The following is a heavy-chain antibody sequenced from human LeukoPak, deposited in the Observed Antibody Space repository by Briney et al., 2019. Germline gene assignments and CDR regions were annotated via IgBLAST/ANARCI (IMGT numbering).Heavy chain of an antibody. CDR2: ISSRSNTI. CDR3: ARDRYCGGDCYWEFDY. D-gene: IGHD2-21*02. J-gene: IGHJ4*02. CDR1: GFSFSDYN. Sequence: GGSLRLSCAASGFSFSDYNMNWVRQAPGKGLEWVSYISSRSNTIYYADSVKGRFTISRDNTKNSLYLQMNSLRAEDTAVYYCARDRYCGGDCYWEFDYWGQGTLVTVSS. V-gene: IGHV3-48*04.